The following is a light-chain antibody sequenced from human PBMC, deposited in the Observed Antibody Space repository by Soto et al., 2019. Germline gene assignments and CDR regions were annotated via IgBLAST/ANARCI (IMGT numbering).Light chain of an antibody. J-gene: IGKJ2*01. CDR2: DAS. V-gene: IGKV3-20*01. CDR3: QHYESSPPSYT. Sequence: EIVLTQSPGTLSLSPGERATLSCRASQSLTSTYLAWYQQKPGQAPRLLIYDASTRATGIPDRFSGSGSGTDFTLTIIRLEPEDFAVYYCQHYESSPPSYTFGQGTKLEIK. CDR1: QSLTSTY.